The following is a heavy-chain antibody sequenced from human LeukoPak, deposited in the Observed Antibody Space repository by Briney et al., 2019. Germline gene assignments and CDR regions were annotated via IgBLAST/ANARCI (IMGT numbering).Heavy chain of an antibody. CDR1: GGSISSSSYY. Sequence: KPSETLSLTCTVSGGSISSSSYYWDWTRQPPGKGLEWIGNVYYGGNTFYNSSLESRVTISVDMSKNQFSLKLTSLTAADTAVYYCARQRADYFYHYLDVWGKGTSVTVSS. V-gene: IGHV4-39*01. CDR3: ARQRADYFYHYLDV. J-gene: IGHJ6*03. CDR2: VYYGGNT.